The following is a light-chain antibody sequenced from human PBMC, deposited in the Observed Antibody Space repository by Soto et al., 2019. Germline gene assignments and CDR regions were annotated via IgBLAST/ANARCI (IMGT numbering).Light chain of an antibody. Sequence: QSALTQPPSASGSPGQSVTISCTGTSSDVGGYNYVSWYQQHPGKAPKIMIYEVSKRPSGVPDRCSGSKSGNTASLTVSGLHAEYEADYYSSSYAGSNTLVFGGGTKLTVL. CDR2: EVS. CDR1: SSDVGGYNY. V-gene: IGLV2-8*01. J-gene: IGLJ3*02. CDR3: SSYAGSNTLV.